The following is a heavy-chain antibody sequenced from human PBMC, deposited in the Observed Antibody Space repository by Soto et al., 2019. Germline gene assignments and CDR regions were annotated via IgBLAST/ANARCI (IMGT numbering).Heavy chain of an antibody. V-gene: IGHV3-30*18. CDR1: GFTFSSYG. CDR2: ISYDGSNK. Sequence: QVQLVESGGGVVQPGRSLRLSCAASGFTFSSYGMHWVRQAPGKGLEWVAVISYDGSNKYYADSVKGRFTISRDNSKNTLYLQMNSLRAEDTAVYYCAKDYYYGMDVWGQGTTVTVSS. CDR3: AKDYYYGMDV. J-gene: IGHJ6*02.